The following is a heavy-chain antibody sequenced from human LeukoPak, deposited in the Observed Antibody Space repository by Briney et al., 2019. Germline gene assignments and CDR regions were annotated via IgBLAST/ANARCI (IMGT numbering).Heavy chain of an antibody. CDR1: GFTFGSYS. Sequence: GGSLRLSCAASGFTFGSYSMNWVRQAPGKGLEWVSSISTSGSYISYADSVKGRFTISRDNSKNSLFLQMNSLRAEDTAVYYCARVPADYWGQGTLVIVSS. J-gene: IGHJ4*02. V-gene: IGHV3-21*01. CDR2: ISTSGSYI. CDR3: ARVPADY.